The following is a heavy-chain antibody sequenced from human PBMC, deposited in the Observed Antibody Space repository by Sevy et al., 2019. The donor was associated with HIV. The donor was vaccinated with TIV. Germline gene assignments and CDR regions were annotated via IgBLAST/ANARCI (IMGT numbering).Heavy chain of an antibody. Sequence: SEILSLTCAVYGGSFSGYYWNWIRQSPGKGLEWIGEINHSGSPHYNPSLKSRVTISVDTSKNQFSLRLNSVTAADTAVYYCARAPPVVVVPGAPSWFDPWGQGTLVTVSS. CDR1: GGSFSGYY. J-gene: IGHJ5*02. D-gene: IGHD2-2*01. V-gene: IGHV4-34*01. CDR3: ARAPPVVVVPGAPSWFDP. CDR2: INHSGSP.